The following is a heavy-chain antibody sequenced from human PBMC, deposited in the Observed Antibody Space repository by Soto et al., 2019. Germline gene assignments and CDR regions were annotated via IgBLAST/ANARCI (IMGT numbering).Heavy chain of an antibody. V-gene: IGHV5-51*01. J-gene: IGHJ5*02. CDR3: PSQLYSSGWYSPFDP. CDR1: GYSFTSYW. Sequence: GESLKISCKGSGYSFTSYWIGWVRQMPGKGLEWMGIIYPGDSDTRYSPSFQGQVTISADKSISTAYLQWSSLKASDTAMYYCPSQLYSSGWYSPFDPWGQGTLVTVSS. D-gene: IGHD6-19*01. CDR2: IYPGDSDT.